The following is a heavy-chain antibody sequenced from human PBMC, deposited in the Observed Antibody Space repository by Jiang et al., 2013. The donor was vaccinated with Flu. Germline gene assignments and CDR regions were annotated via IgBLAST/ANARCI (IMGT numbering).Heavy chain of an antibody. Sequence: LLKPSETLSLTCAVYGGSFSGYYWSWIRQPPGKGLEWIGEINHSGSTNYNPSLKSRVTISVDTSKNQFSLKLSSVTAADTAVYYCARGPIGYSYGFSVNWFDPWGQGTLVTVSS. D-gene: IGHD5-18*01. V-gene: IGHV4-34*01. CDR2: INHSGST. CDR3: ARGPIGYSYGFSVNWFDP. J-gene: IGHJ5*02. CDR1: GGSFSGYY.